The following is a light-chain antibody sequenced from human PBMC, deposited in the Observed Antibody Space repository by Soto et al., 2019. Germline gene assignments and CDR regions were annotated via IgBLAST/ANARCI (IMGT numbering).Light chain of an antibody. CDR2: AAS. J-gene: IGKJ1*01. CDR1: QSVRSY. V-gene: IGKV1-5*01. CDR3: QQYNSFSKT. Sequence: DIQLTQSPSSLSASVGDRVTVTCRASQSVRSYLHWYQQKPGKAPNLLIYAASTLETGVPSRFSGSGFGTEFTLTIASLQPDDSATYYCQQYNSFSKTFGRGTKVDIK.